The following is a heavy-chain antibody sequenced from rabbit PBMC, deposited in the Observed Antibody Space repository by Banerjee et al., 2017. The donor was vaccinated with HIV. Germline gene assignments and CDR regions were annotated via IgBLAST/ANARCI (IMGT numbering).Heavy chain of an antibody. CDR2: IDAGSSGST. D-gene: IGHD4-2*01. J-gene: IGHJ4*01. CDR1: GFDFSSSYW. CDR3: ARDPAGREDFNL. V-gene: IGHV1S45*01. Sequence: QEQLEESGGGLVQPGGSLTLTCKASGFDFSSSYWMCWVRQAPGKGLEWIACIDAGSSGSTYYASWAKGRFTVSKTSSTTVTLQMTSLTAADTATYFCARDPAGREDFNLWGPGTLVTVS.